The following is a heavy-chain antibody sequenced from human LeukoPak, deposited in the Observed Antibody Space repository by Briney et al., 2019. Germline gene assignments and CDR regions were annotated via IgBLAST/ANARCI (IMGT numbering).Heavy chain of an antibody. D-gene: IGHD3-9*01. CDR2: IWYDGSNK. J-gene: IGHJ4*02. CDR1: GFTFSSDG. CDR3: QRAAYDILTGWIGGFDY. Sequence: PGWSLRLSCAASGFTFSSDGMHWFRQAPGNGLEWVAVIWYDGSNKYYAESVQGRFNISRDNSKNTLYLQMNSLRAEDTVLFFRQRAAYDILTGWIGGFDYWGQGTLVTVSS. V-gene: IGHV3-33*01.